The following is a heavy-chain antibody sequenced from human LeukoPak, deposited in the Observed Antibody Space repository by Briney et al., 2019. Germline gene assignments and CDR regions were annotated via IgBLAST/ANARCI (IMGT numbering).Heavy chain of an antibody. CDR2: ISGSGGST. Sequence: PGGSLRLSCAASGFTFSSYAMSWVRQAPGKGLEWVSAISGSGGSTYYADSVKGRFTISRDNSKNTLYLQMNSLRAEDTAVYYCAKTSDYVWGSYRPGSWFDPWGQGTLVTVSS. V-gene: IGHV3-23*01. J-gene: IGHJ5*02. CDR3: AKTSDYVWGSYRPGSWFDP. CDR1: GFTFSSYA. D-gene: IGHD3-16*02.